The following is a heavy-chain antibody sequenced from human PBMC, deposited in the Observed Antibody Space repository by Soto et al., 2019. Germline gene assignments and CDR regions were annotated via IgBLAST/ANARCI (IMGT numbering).Heavy chain of an antibody. CDR1: GFTFSNYA. J-gene: IGHJ5*02. V-gene: IGHV3-23*01. Sequence: EVELLESGGGLVQPGGSLRLSCAASGFTFSNYAMSWVRQPPGKGLQWVSAISGSGISTYHADSVKGRFTISRDNSKNPLDLQVNSLGAEDTAVYCCAREPLGYCRGGKCNDWFDPWGQGTLVTVSS. CDR2: ISGSGIST. D-gene: IGHD2-15*01. CDR3: AREPLGYCRGGKCNDWFDP.